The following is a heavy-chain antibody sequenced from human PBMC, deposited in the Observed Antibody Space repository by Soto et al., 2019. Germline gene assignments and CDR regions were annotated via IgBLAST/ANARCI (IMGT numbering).Heavy chain of an antibody. Sequence: QVQLVQSGAEVKKPGSSVKVSCKTSRDTFNKYAFNWVRQAPGQGLEWMGWIIPIFSSRNYAEKSQGRVTITADDSSSTAYMELRSLRFEDTAVYYCARGETELGVWGQGTNVTVSS. J-gene: IGHJ6*01. V-gene: IGHV1-69*01. CDR2: IIPIFSSR. CDR1: RDTFNKYA. D-gene: IGHD1-26*01. CDR3: ARGETELGV.